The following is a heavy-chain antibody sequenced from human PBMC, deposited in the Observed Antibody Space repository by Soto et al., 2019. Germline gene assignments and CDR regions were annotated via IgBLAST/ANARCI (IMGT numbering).Heavy chain of an antibody. Sequence: PSETLSLTCTVYGGSIRSYYWSWIRQPPGKGLEWIGNIYYSGSTNYNPSRKSRVTMSVDMSKNQVSLKLTSVTAADTAVYYCTRVGGYYGDYPNFDYWGPGALVTVSS. J-gene: IGHJ4*02. V-gene: IGHV4-59*13. CDR1: GGSIRSYY. CDR2: IYYSGST. CDR3: TRVGGYYGDYPNFDY. D-gene: IGHD4-17*01.